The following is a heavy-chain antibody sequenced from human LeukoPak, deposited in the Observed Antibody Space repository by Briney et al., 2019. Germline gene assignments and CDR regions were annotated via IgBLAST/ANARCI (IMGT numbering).Heavy chain of an antibody. CDR1: GFTFGTYA. V-gene: IGHV3-48*02. CDR3: ARDLDRYCSGSGCFP. Sequence: GGSLRLSCAASGFTFGTYAMNWVRQAPGKGLEWVSYISSSSSTIYFPDSVKGRFTISRDNAKNSLYLQMNGLRDEDTAVYYCARDLDRYCSGSGCFPWGQGTLVTVSS. D-gene: IGHD2-15*01. CDR2: ISSSSSTI. J-gene: IGHJ5*02.